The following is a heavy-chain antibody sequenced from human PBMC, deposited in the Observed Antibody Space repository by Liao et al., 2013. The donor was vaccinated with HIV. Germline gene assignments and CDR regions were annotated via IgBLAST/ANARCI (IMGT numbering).Heavy chain of an antibody. D-gene: IGHD4-17*01. CDR3: AREVGRATVTDDAFDV. J-gene: IGHJ3*01. CDR2: VYYSGTV. Sequence: QVQLQESGPGLVRPSETLSLTCTISDDSISNYRLYWGWIRQPPGKGLEWIGTVYYSGTVYYSPSLNSRVTISVDISKNQFSLKLNSVTAADTAVYYCAREVGRATVTDDAFDVWGQGTRVTVSS. CDR1: DDSISNYRLY. V-gene: IGHV4-39*07.